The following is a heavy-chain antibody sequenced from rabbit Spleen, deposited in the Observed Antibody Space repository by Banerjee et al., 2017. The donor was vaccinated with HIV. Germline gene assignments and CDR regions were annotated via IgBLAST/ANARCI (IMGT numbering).Heavy chain of an antibody. J-gene: IGHJ4*01. CDR1: GFSFSSNW. Sequence: LEESGGGLVKPGGTLTLTCSVSGFSFSSNWICWVRQAPGKGLEWIACIDTNDGDTDYASWAKGRFTISTTSSTTVTLEMTSLTAADTATYFCARTKGYSGYAGYGHINLWGPGTLVTVS. D-gene: IGHD7-1*01. CDR3: ARTKGYSGYAGYGHINL. CDR2: IDTNDGDT. V-gene: IGHV1S45*01.